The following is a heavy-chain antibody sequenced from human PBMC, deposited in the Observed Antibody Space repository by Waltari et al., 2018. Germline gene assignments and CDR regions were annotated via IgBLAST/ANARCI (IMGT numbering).Heavy chain of an antibody. Sequence: QVQLQESGPGLVKPSETLSLTCTVSGGSISSYYWSWIRQPPGKGLEWIGYIYYSGSTNYNPSLKSRVTISVDTSKNQFSLKLSSVTAADTAVYYCARHEYSSSPFDIWGQGTMVTVSS. J-gene: IGHJ3*02. CDR1: GGSISSYY. CDR2: IYYSGST. V-gene: IGHV4-59*01. D-gene: IGHD6-6*01. CDR3: ARHEYSSSPFDI.